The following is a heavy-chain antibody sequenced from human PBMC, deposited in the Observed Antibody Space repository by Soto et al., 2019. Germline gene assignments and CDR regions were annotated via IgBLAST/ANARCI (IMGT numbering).Heavy chain of an antibody. CDR2: ISAYNGNT. D-gene: IGHD1-26*01. Sequence: ASVNVSCKASGYTFTSYGISWVRQAPGQGLEWMGWISAYNGNTNYAQKLQGRVTMTTDTSTSTAYMELRSLRSDDTAVYYCAESNYVRSWFDPWGQGTLVTVSS. CDR3: AESNYVRSWFDP. J-gene: IGHJ5*02. V-gene: IGHV1-18*01. CDR1: GYTFTSYG.